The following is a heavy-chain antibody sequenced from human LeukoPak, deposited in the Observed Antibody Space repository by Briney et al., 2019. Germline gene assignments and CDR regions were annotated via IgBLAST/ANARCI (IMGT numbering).Heavy chain of an antibody. J-gene: IGHJ6*02. D-gene: IGHD1-14*01. V-gene: IGHV4-59*01. Sequence: SETLSLTCTVSGGSISSYFWSWIRQPPGKGLEWIGYIYYSGSTNHNPSLKSRVTISVDTSKTQFSLKLSSVTAADTAVYYCARDRGRGNYYYGLDVWGQGTTVTVSS. CDR1: GGSISSYF. CDR3: ARDRGRGNYYYGLDV. CDR2: IYYSGST.